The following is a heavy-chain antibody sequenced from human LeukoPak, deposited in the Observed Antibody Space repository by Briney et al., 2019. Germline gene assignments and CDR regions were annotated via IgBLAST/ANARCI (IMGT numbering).Heavy chain of an antibody. CDR3: ARAISWNGAQGHMDV. CDR2: INSDGRNI. Sequence: WGSLTLSCAASGFTFSDYWMHWVRHAPGKGLVWVSRINSDGRNIAYADSVKSRFTISRDNAKNTLYLEMNSLTIEDTAVYYCARAISWNGAQGHMDVWGKGTTVTVS. V-gene: IGHV3-74*03. D-gene: IGHD1-1*01. CDR1: GFTFSDYW. J-gene: IGHJ6*03.